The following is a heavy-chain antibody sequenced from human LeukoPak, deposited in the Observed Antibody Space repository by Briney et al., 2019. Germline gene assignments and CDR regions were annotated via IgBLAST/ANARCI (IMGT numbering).Heavy chain of an antibody. J-gene: IGHJ5*02. D-gene: IGHD1-26*01. V-gene: IGHV1-46*01. Sequence: ASVKVSCKASGYTFTSYYMHWVRQAPGQGLEWMGLINPTGGSTGYAQKFQGRVTMTRDMSTSTDYMELSSLRSEDTAIYYCARDNSVGDNAWWFDPWGQGTLVTVSS. CDR1: GYTFTSYY. CDR2: INPTGGST. CDR3: ARDNSVGDNAWWFDP.